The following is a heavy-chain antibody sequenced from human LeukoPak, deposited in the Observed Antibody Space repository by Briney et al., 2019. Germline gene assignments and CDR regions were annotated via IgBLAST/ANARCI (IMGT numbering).Heavy chain of an antibody. Sequence: GGSLTLTCPASGFXFSSYALHWGRQPQAPGLDLVSGISEGGGTTYYADSVKGRFTVSRDNSKNTLYLQMNSLRAEDTAVYYCANLIAAAGTRRGYWGQGTLVTVSS. V-gene: IGHV3-23*01. J-gene: IGHJ4*02. D-gene: IGHD6-13*01. CDR2: ISEGGGTT. CDR1: GFXFSSYA. CDR3: ANLIAAAGTRRGY.